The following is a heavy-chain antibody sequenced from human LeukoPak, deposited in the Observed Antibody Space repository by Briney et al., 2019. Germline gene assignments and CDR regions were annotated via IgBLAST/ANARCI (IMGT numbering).Heavy chain of an antibody. V-gene: IGHV1-69*13. D-gene: IGHD1-14*01. J-gene: IGHJ5*02. CDR2: IIPIFGTA. Sequence: AVKVSCKASGGTFSSYAISWVRQAPGQGLEWMGGIIPIFGTANYAQKFQGRVTITADESTSTDYMELSSLRSEDTAVYYCARDWDSEVFWFDPWGQGTLVTVSS. CDR3: ARDWDSEVFWFDP. CDR1: GGTFSSYA.